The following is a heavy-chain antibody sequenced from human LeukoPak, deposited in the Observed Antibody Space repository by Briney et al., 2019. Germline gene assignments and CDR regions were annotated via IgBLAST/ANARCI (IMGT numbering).Heavy chain of an antibody. D-gene: IGHD3-10*01. CDR3: ARDRFMVRGVMVGTFDL. CDR1: GLTFSSYG. CDR2: IWSDGSNK. V-gene: IGHV3-33*01. Sequence: PGGSLRLSCAASGLTFSSYGMHWVRQAPGKGLEWVAVIWSDGSNKFYGDSVKGRFTISRDNSKSTLYLEMNSLRCEDTAAYYCARDRFMVRGVMVGTFDLWGQGTMVTVSS. J-gene: IGHJ3*01.